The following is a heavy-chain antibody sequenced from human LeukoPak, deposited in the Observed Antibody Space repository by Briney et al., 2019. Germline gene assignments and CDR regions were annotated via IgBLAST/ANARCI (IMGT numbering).Heavy chain of an antibody. CDR3: ARGGIAVAGTGY. V-gene: IGHV4-30-4*01. Sequence: PSQTLSLTCTVSGGSISSGDYDWSWIRQPPGKGLEWIGYIYYSGSTYYNPSLKSRVTISVNTSKNQFSLKLSSVTAADTAVYYCARGGIAVAGTGYWGQGTLVTVSS. CDR2: IYYSGST. J-gene: IGHJ4*02. D-gene: IGHD6-19*01. CDR1: GGSISSGDYD.